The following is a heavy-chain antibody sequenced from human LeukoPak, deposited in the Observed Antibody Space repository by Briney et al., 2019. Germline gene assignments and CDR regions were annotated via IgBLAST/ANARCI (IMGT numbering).Heavy chain of an antibody. CDR1: GFSFSTYS. J-gene: IGHJ4*02. CDR2: IGITSSYI. Sequence: KSGGSLRLSCAASGFSFSTYSMNWVRQAPGKGLEGVSYIGITSSYIYYTDSVKGRFTSSRDNAKNSLYLQMNSLRAEDTAVYYCAREAIQDRNFDYWGQGILVTVSS. D-gene: IGHD2-15*01. V-gene: IGHV3-21*01. CDR3: AREAIQDRNFDY.